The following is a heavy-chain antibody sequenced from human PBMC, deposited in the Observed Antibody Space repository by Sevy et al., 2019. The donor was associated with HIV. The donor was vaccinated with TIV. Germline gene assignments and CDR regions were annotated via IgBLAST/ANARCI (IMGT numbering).Heavy chain of an antibody. J-gene: IGHJ4*02. D-gene: IGHD2-21*02. CDR3: VRDWDDKFSYGDSDPAVDC. CDR1: GFSFIHEN. CDR2: ISTSRSTI. V-gene: IGHV3-48*04. Sequence: GGSLRLSCVASGFSFIHENMNWVRQAPGKGLVWLSYISTSRSTIYQADSVKGRFTISRDNAKNSLFLQMNSLRVEDTAIYYCVRDWDDKFSYGDSDPAVDCWGQGTLVTVSS.